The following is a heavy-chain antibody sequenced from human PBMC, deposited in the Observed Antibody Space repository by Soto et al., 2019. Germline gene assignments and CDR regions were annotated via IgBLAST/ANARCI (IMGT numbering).Heavy chain of an antibody. CDR2: ISAYNVNT. D-gene: IGHD3-3*01. V-gene: IGHV1-18*03. J-gene: IGHJ4*02. CDR3: RVVIHDSFDRPFDY. Sequence: QVQLVQSGAEVKKPGASVKVSCKASGYTFTSYGISWVRQAPGQGREWMGRISAYNVNTNYAQKLQGRVTMTTDTSTSTAYMELRSLRSDDMAVYYCRVVIHDSFDRPFDYWGQGTLVTVSS. CDR1: GYTFTSYG.